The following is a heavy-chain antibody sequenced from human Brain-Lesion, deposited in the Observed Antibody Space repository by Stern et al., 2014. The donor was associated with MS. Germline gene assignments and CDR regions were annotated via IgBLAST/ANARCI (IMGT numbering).Heavy chain of an antibody. CDR2: IYYSGAT. CDR1: GGSVSSNRYY. CDR3: GRAGLDDTFDV. D-gene: IGHD3/OR15-3a*01. J-gene: IGHJ3*01. Sequence: QVQLQESGPGLVKPSETLSLTCSISGGSVSSNRYYWGWIRQPPGKGLEWIGIIYYSGATFYNPSLKSRVSISMDTSNNQFSRSLSSVTAADTAVYYCGRAGLDDTFDVWGQGTMVTVSS. V-gene: IGHV4-39*01.